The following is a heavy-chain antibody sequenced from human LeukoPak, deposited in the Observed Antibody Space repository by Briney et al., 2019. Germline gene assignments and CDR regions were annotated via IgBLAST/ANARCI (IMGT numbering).Heavy chain of an antibody. CDR1: GGSISSYY. CDR3: ARQSRGYSYEAQRYFDL. V-gene: IGHV4-4*07. Sequence: SETLSLTCTVSGGSISSYYWSWIRQPAGKGLEWIGRIYTSGSTNYNPSLKSRVTMSVDTSKNQFSLKLSSVTAADTAVYYCARQSRGYSYEAQRYFDLWGRGTLVTVSS. D-gene: IGHD5-18*01. CDR2: IYTSGST. J-gene: IGHJ2*01.